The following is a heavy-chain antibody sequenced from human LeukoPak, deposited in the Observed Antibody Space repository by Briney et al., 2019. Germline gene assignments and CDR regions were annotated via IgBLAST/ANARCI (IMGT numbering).Heavy chain of an antibody. CDR3: ARGYYYGSGSYLD. Sequence: SETLSLTCAVYGGSFSGYYWSWIRQPPGKGLEWIGEINHSGSTNYNPSLKSRVTISENTSKNQFSLKLSSVTAADTAVYYCARGYYYGSGSYLDWGQGTLVTVSS. CDR1: GGSFSGYY. V-gene: IGHV4-34*01. CDR2: INHSGST. J-gene: IGHJ4*02. D-gene: IGHD3-10*01.